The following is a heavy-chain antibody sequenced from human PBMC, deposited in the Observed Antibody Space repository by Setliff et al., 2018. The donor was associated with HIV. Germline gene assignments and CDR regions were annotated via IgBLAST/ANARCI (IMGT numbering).Heavy chain of an antibody. D-gene: IGHD2-15*01. CDR2: MGLLGDT. Sequence: PGGSLRLSCAASGIISGTYDMHWVRQVAGKGLEWVSAMGLLGDTYYADSVKGRFTISREDAKNSLYLQMNSLRAGDTAVYYCAREIQNCGGNHYYCYMDVWGKGTTVTVSS. CDR3: AREIQNCGGNHYYCYMDV. V-gene: IGHV3-13*01. CDR1: GIISGTYD. J-gene: IGHJ6*03.